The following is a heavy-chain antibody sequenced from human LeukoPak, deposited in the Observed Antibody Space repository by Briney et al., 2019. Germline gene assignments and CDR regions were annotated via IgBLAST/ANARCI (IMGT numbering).Heavy chain of an antibody. J-gene: IGHJ5*02. CDR3: ARDRYCSSTSCYNWFDP. D-gene: IGHD2-2*01. CDR2: ISYDGSNK. Sequence: GRSLRLSCAASGFTFSSYAMHWVRQAPGKGLEWVAVISYDGSNKYYADSVKGRFTISRDNSKNTLHLQMNSLRAEDTAVYYCARDRYCSSTSCYNWFDPWGQGTLVTVSS. V-gene: IGHV3-30-3*01. CDR1: GFTFSSYA.